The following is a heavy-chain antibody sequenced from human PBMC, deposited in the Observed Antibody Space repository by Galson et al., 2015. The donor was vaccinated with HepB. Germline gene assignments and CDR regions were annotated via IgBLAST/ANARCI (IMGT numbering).Heavy chain of an antibody. D-gene: IGHD3-16*01. CDR1: GYTFTDYY. J-gene: IGHJ3*02. Sequence: VKVSCKVSGYTFTDYYMHWVQQAPGKGLEWMGLVDPEDGETIYAEKFQGRVTITADTSTDTAYMELSSLRSEDTAVYYCATRGSAPPVDAFDIWGQGTMVTVSS. V-gene: IGHV1-69-2*01. CDR3: ATRGSAPPVDAFDI. CDR2: VDPEDGET.